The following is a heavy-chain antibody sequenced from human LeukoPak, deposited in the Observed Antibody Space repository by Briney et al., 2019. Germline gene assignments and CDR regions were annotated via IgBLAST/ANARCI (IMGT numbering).Heavy chain of an antibody. CDR1: GFTFSSYG. Sequence: GGSLRLSCAASGFTFSSYGMHWVRQAPGKGLEWVAVIWYDGSNKYYADSVKGRFTTSRDNSKNTLYLQMNSLRAEDTAVYYCARDPGYYGSGSYFDYWGQGTLVTVSS. D-gene: IGHD3-10*01. J-gene: IGHJ4*02. CDR2: IWYDGSNK. CDR3: ARDPGYYGSGSYFDY. V-gene: IGHV3-33*01.